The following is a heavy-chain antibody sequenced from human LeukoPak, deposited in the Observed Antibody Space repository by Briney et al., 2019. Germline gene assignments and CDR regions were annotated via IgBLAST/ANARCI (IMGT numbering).Heavy chain of an antibody. V-gene: IGHV1-69*13. J-gene: IGHJ4*02. CDR1: GGTFSSYA. Sequence: SVKVSCKASGGTFSSYAISWVRQAPGQGLEWMGGIIPILGTANYAQKFQGRVTITADEPTSTAYMELSSLRSEDTAVYYCASATYYYDSSGYYYFDYWGQGTLVTVSS. D-gene: IGHD3-22*01. CDR2: IIPILGTA. CDR3: ASATYYYDSSGYYYFDY.